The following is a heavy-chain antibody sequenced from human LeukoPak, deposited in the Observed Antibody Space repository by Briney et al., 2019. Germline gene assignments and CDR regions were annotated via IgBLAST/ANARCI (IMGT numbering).Heavy chain of an antibody. CDR1: GGSISSSSYY. CDR3: ARYHYGGGRRYFDY. Sequence: SETLSLTCTVSGGSISSSSYYWGWGRQRPGRGVEWIGSIYYSGSTYYNPSLKSRVTISVDTSKNQFSLKLSSVTAADTAVYYCARYHYGGGRRYFDYWGQGTLVTVSS. D-gene: IGHD4-17*01. CDR2: IYYSGST. J-gene: IGHJ4*02. V-gene: IGHV4-39*01.